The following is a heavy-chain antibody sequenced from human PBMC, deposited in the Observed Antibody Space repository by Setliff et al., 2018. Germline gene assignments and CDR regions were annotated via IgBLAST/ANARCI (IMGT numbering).Heavy chain of an antibody. D-gene: IGHD2-21*01. V-gene: IGHV3-48*01. J-gene: IGHJ4*02. CDR3: ARDHIWAFDY. CDR2: ITSGGGSTT. CDR1: GFAFSSYS. Sequence: GGSRRLSCAASGFAFSSYSMNWVRQAPGKGLEWVTYITSGGGSTTHYADSVRGRFTISRDNAQNTLYLQMNSLRAEDTAVYFCARDHIWAFDYWGLGTLVTVSS.